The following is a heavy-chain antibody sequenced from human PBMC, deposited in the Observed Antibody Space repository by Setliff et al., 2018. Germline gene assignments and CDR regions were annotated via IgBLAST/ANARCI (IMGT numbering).Heavy chain of an antibody. D-gene: IGHD2-15*01. J-gene: IGHJ4*02. CDR3: ARTCSGSGCYAGLES. V-gene: IGHV3-72*01. Sequence: PGGSLRLSCAASGFTFSDHYMDWVRQAPGKGLEWVGRTRNRANSYTTEYAASVKGRFTISRDDSKNSLYLQMHSLKTEDTAVYYCARTCSGSGCYAGLESWGQGTPVTVSS. CDR2: TRNRANSYTT. CDR1: GFTFSDHY.